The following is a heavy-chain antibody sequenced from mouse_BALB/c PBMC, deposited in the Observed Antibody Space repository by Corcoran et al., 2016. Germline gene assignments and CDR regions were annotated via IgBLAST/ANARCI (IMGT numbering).Heavy chain of an antibody. CDR2: INTYTGEP. D-gene: IGHD3-1*01. V-gene: IGHV9-3-1*01. J-gene: IGHJ2*01. Sequence: QIQLVQSGPELKKPGETVKISCKASGYTFTNYGMNWVKQAPGKGLKWMGWINTYTGEPTYADDFKGRFAFSLETSASTAYLQINNLKNEDTATYSCARRAGPYYFDYWGQGTTLTVSS. CDR3: ARRAGPYYFDY. CDR1: GYTFTNYG.